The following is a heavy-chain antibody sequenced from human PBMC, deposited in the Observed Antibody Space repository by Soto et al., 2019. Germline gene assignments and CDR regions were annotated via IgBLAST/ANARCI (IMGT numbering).Heavy chain of an antibody. Sequence: SQTLSLTCAISGDSVSSNSAAWNWIRQSPSRGLELLGRTYYRSRWHNDYAESVKRRITINPGTSKNQFYLQLNSVTPEDTAEYYCARGGHSSGWCYYSYGMDVWGQGTTVTVSS. CDR1: GDSVSSNSAA. D-gene: IGHD6-19*01. CDR2: TYYRSRWHN. V-gene: IGHV6-1*01. J-gene: IGHJ6*02. CDR3: ARGGHSSGWCYYSYGMDV.